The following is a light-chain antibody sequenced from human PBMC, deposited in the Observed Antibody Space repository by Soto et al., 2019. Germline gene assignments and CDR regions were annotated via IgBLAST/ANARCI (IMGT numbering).Light chain of an antibody. V-gene: IGKV3-11*01. Sequence: EIVVTQSPVTLSLSPGERATLSCRASQSVRTYLAWYQVKPGQAPRLLIYDASSRASGVPARFSGSGSGTDFTLTISSLEPEDFALYYCQQRNSWPPITFGQGTRLEI. CDR1: QSVRTY. CDR3: QQRNSWPPIT. J-gene: IGKJ5*01. CDR2: DAS.